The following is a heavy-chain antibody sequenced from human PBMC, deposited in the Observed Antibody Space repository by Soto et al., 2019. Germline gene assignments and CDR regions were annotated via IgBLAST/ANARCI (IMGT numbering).Heavy chain of an antibody. CDR3: ARGGAMGVDY. D-gene: IGHD1-26*01. Sequence: GSLRLSGTPARLSLNTHWIHVVRQAPGKGLVWVSRIYFDGITTNSADSVKGRLTVARENANNTVYLHVNTLRDEDTAVYYCARGGAMGVDYWGQGTLVTVSS. CDR2: IYFDGITT. CDR1: RLSLNTHW. J-gene: IGHJ4*02. V-gene: IGHV3-74*01.